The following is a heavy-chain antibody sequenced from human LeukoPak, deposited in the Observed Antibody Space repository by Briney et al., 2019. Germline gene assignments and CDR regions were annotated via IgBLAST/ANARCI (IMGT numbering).Heavy chain of an antibody. CDR3: ARGTPAQYYDSSGYYTGHNWFDP. V-gene: IGHV1-2*02. D-gene: IGHD3-22*01. J-gene: IGHJ5*02. Sequence: ASVKVSCKASGYTFTGYYMHWVRQAPGQGLEWMGWINPNSGGTNYAQKFQGRVTMTRDTSTSTVYMELSSLRSEDTAVYYCARGTPAQYYDSSGYYTGHNWFDPWGQGTLVTVSS. CDR2: INPNSGGT. CDR1: GYTFTGYY.